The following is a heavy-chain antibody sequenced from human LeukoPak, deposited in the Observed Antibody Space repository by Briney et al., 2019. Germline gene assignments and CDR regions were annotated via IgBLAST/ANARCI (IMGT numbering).Heavy chain of an antibody. D-gene: IGHD3-3*01. J-gene: IGHJ4*02. CDR3: ARVHGGYYDHVDY. V-gene: IGHV1-46*01. CDR1: GYTFTSYY. Sequence: ASVNVSFKASGYTFTSYYMHWVRQAPGQGLEWMGIINPSGGSTSYAQKFQGRVTMTRDASTSTVYMELSSLRSEDTAVYYCARVHGGYYDHVDYWGQGTLVTVSS. CDR2: INPSGGST.